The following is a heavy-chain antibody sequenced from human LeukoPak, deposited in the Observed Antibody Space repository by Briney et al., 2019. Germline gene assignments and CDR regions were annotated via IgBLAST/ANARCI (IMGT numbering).Heavy chain of an antibody. J-gene: IGHJ4*02. CDR1: GFTFSSYI. CDR2: ISSGDTYI. V-gene: IGHV3-21*01. Sequence: GGSLRLSRAASGFTFSSYIMNWVRQAPGKGLDWVAFISSGDTYIYYADSVKGRFTISRDNAQNSLYLQMNSLRAEDTAVYYCARDLSQGATTNTNGYFDYWGQGALVTVSS. D-gene: IGHD2-8*01. CDR3: ARDLSQGATTNTNGYFDY.